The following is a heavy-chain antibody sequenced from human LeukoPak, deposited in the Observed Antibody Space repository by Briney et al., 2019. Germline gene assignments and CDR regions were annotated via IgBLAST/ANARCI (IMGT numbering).Heavy chain of an antibody. J-gene: IGHJ4*02. V-gene: IGHV3-30*04. CDR3: AKEIRSGSYKGYFDY. CDR1: GFTFSSYA. Sequence: GGSLRLSCATSGFTFSSYAMHWVRQAPGKGLEWVAVISYDGSNKYYADSVKGRFTISRDNSKNTLYLQMNSLRAEDTAVYYCAKEIRSGSYKGYFDYGGQGTLVTVSS. CDR2: ISYDGSNK. D-gene: IGHD1-26*01.